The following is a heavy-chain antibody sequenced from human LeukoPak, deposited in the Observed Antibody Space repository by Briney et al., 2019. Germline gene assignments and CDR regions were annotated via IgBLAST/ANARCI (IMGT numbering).Heavy chain of an antibody. Sequence: GGSLRLSCAASGFTFNNYAMHWVRQAPGKGLEWVAVISYDGSNKYYADSVKGRFTISRDNSKNTLYLQMNSLRAEDTAVYYCAKDLGYKWELLRGSDYWGQGTLVTVSS. D-gene: IGHD1-26*01. J-gene: IGHJ4*02. CDR2: ISYDGSNK. CDR1: GFTFNNYA. V-gene: IGHV3-30*18. CDR3: AKDLGYKWELLRGSDY.